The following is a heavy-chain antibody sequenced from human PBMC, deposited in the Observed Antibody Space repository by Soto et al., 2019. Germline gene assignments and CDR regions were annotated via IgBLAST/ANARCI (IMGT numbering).Heavy chain of an antibody. CDR3: AKDLEISCLTCVGGNY. Sequence: GGSLRLSCAASGFTFSSYAMSWVRQAPGKGLEWVSAISGSGGSTYYADSVKGRFTISRDNSKNTLYLQMNSLRAEDTAVYYCAKDLEISCLTCVGGNYWGQGTLVTVSS. J-gene: IGHJ4*02. CDR1: GFTFSSYA. D-gene: IGHD2-15*01. CDR2: ISGSGGST. V-gene: IGHV3-23*01.